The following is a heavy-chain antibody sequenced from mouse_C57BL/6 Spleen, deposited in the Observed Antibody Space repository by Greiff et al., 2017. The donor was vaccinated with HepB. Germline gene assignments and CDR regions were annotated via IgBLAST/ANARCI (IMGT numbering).Heavy chain of an antibody. CDR1: GYTFTDYN. CDR2: INPNNGGT. D-gene: IGHD1-1*01. CDR3: ARQYYYGSSPLDY. Sequence: EVQLQQSGPELVKPGASVKMSCKASGYTFTDYNMHWVKQSHGKSLEWIGYINPNNGGTSYNQKFKGKATLTVNKSSSTAYMELRSLTSEESAVYYCARQYYYGSSPLDYWGQGTTLTVSS. J-gene: IGHJ2*01. V-gene: IGHV1-22*01.